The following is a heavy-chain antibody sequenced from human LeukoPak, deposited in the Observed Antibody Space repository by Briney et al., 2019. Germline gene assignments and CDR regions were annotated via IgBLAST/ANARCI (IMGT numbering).Heavy chain of an antibody. CDR2: ISSSSSYI. V-gene: IGHV3-21*01. J-gene: IGHJ4*01. CDR3: ARDNSGGWYGEFDY. D-gene: IGHD6-19*01. CDR1: GFSFSSYT. Sequence: PGGSLRLSCAVSGFSFSSYTMNWVRQAPGKGLEWVSSISSSSSYIYYADSVKGRFTISRDNAKNSLYLQMNSLKAEDTAVYYCARDNSGGWYGEFDYWGQGTLVTVSS.